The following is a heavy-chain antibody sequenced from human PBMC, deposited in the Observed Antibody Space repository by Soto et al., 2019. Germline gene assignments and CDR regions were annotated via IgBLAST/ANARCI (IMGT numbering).Heavy chain of an antibody. J-gene: IGHJ4*02. CDR2: TYYSGST. CDR3: ARGAGSIAARPFDY. D-gene: IGHD6-6*01. V-gene: IGHV4-31*03. Sequence: QVQLQESGPGLVKPSQTLSLTCTVSGGSISSGGYYWSWIRQHPGKGLEWIGYTYYSGSTYYNPSLKSRVTISVDTSKNQFSRKLSSVTAADTAVYYCARGAGSIAARPFDYWGQGTLVTVSS. CDR1: GGSISSGGYY.